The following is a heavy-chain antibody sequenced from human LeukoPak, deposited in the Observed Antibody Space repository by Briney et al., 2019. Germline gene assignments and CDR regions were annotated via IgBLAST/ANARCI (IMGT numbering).Heavy chain of an antibody. V-gene: IGHV3-53*01. CDR2: IYSGVRT. J-gene: IGHJ4*02. CDR3: AREFMGDSSGKPDY. CDR1: GFTVSSNY. D-gene: IGHD3-22*01. Sequence: GGSLRLSCAASGFTVSSNYMSWVRQAPGKGLEWVSVIYSGVRTYYADSVQGPYTNSRDNTKNTLYLQMNSLRAEDTAVYYYAREFMGDSSGKPDYWGQGTLVTVSS.